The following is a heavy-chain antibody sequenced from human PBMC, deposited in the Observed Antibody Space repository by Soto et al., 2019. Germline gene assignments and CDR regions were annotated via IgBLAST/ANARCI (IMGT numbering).Heavy chain of an antibody. CDR3: AKDLSRTIAAAGTFQFDY. Sequence: GGSLRLSCAASGLTFSSYAMSWVRQAPGKGLEWVSAISGSGGSTYYADSVKGRFTISRDNSKNTLYLQMNSLRAEDTAVYYCAKDLSRTIAAAGTFQFDYWGQGTLVTVSS. CDR2: ISGSGGST. D-gene: IGHD6-13*01. CDR1: GLTFSSYA. J-gene: IGHJ4*02. V-gene: IGHV3-23*01.